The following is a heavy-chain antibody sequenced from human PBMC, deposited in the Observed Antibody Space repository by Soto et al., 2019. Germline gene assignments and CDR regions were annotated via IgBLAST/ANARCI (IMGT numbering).Heavy chain of an antibody. V-gene: IGHV6-1*01. Sequence: PSQTLSLTCAISGDSVSTNSGAWNWIRQSPSRGLEWLGRAYYRSKWWIDYAPSVTSRISIVPDTSRNHVSLHLNSVTPEDTAVYYCAAAVAGFNYFDYWDQGTLVTVSS. CDR2: AYYRSKWWI. D-gene: IGHD6-19*01. CDR3: AAAVAGFNYFDY. J-gene: IGHJ4*02. CDR1: GDSVSTNSGA.